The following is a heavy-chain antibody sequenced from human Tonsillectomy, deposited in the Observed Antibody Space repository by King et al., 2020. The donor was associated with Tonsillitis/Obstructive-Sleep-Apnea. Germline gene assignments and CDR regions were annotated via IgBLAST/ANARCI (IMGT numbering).Heavy chain of an antibody. D-gene: IGHD1-1*01. Sequence: QLVQSGAEVKKPGASVKVSCKVSGYTLNELSMHWVRQAPGKGLEWMGGFDPEDGETIYAQKFQGRVTMTEDTSTDTAYMDLSSLRSEDTAVYYCAIVVGGSNWNSGPPGGFDIWGQGTMVTVSS. V-gene: IGHV1-24*01. CDR2: FDPEDGET. CDR3: AIVVGGSNWNSGPPGGFDI. CDR1: GYTLNELS. J-gene: IGHJ3*02.